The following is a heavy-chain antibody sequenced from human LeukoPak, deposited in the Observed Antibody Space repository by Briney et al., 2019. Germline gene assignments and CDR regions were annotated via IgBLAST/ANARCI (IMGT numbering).Heavy chain of an antibody. D-gene: IGHD4-17*01. CDR2: ISSSGSTI. CDR1: GFTFSSYA. J-gene: IGHJ4*02. V-gene: IGHV3-11*01. Sequence: GGSLRLSCAASGFTFSSYAMSWIRQAPGKGLEWVSYISSSGSTIYYADSVKGRFTISRDNAKNSLYLQMNSLRAEDTAVYYCARDPDYGDYDFDYWGQGTLVTVSS. CDR3: ARDPDYGDYDFDY.